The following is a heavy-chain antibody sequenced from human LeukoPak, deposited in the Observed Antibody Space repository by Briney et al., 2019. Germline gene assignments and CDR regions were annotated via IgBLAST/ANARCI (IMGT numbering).Heavy chain of an antibody. D-gene: IGHD4-17*01. Sequence: PGGSLRLSCAASGFTVSSNYMSWVRQAPGKGLERVSVIYSGGSTYYADSVKGRFTISRDNSKNTLYLQMNSLRAEDTAVYYCAMGRGRYTVTTRPLDYWGQGTLVTVSS. CDR1: GFTVSSNY. CDR2: IYSGGST. CDR3: AMGRGRYTVTTRPLDY. J-gene: IGHJ4*02. V-gene: IGHV3-66*01.